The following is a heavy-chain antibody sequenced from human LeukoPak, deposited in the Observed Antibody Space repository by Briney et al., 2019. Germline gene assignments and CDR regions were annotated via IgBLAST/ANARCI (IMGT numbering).Heavy chain of an antibody. CDR3: AKGGVELPTYYYYYYGMDV. CDR1: GFTFSSYA. V-gene: IGHV3-23*01. J-gene: IGHJ6*02. D-gene: IGHD3-10*01. Sequence: GGSLRLSCAASGFTFSSYAMSWVRQAPGKGLEWVSAISGSGGSTYYADSVKGRFTISRDNSKNTLYLQMNSLRAEDTAVYYCAKGGVELPTYYYYYYGMDVWGQGTTVTVSS. CDR2: ISGSGGST.